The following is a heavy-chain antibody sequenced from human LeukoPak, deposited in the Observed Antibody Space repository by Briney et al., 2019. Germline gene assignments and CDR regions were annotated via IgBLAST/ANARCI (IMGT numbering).Heavy chain of an antibody. J-gene: IGHJ4*02. Sequence: GGSLRLSCAASGFTFSDYYMSWIRQAPGKGLEWVSYISRSDSTIYYADSVRGRFTISRDNAKGSLYLQMNSLRAEDTAVYYCAREYTSGWFTFDNWGQGTLVTVSS. CDR1: GFTFSDYY. CDR3: AREYTSGWFTFDN. CDR2: ISRSDSTI. D-gene: IGHD6-19*01. V-gene: IGHV3-11*01.